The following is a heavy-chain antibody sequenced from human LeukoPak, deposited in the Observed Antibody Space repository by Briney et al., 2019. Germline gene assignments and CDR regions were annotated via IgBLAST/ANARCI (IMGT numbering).Heavy chain of an antibody. CDR2: IYYSGST. D-gene: IGHD6-19*01. V-gene: IGHV4-59*08. CDR1: GGSISSYY. Sequence: SETLSLTCTVSGGSISSYYWSWIRQPPGKGLEWIGYIYYSGSTNYNPSLKSRATISVDTSKNQFSLKLSSVTAADTAVYYCARHSYSSGWYTRETPYYFDYWGQGTLVAVSS. J-gene: IGHJ4*02. CDR3: ARHSYSSGWYTRETPYYFDY.